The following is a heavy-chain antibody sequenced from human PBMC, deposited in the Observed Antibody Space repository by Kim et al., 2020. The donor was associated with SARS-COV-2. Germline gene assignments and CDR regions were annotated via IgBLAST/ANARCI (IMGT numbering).Heavy chain of an antibody. CDR3: VRNEA. V-gene: IGHV3-7*01. CDR2: IKEDGSQK. J-gene: IGHJ5*02. Sequence: GGSLRLSCAASGFTFSGYWMSWVRQAPGKGLEWVANIKEDGSQKYYVDSVKGRFAISRDNAKNSLYLQMNSLRAEDTAVYYCVRNEAWGQGTLVTVSS. CDR1: GFTFSGYW.